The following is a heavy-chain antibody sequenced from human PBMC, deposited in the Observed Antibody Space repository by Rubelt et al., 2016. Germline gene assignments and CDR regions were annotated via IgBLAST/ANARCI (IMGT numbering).Heavy chain of an antibody. CDR3: VKDNSRIRDYGDY. Sequence: EVQLVESGGGLVQPGGSLRLSCSASGFTFSSYGMHWVRQAPGKGLEYVLAISSNGGSTYYTDSVKGRFTISRDNSKNTLYLQMSSLRAEDTAVYYCVKDNSRIRDYGDYWGQGTLVTVSS. CDR2: ISSNGGST. J-gene: IGHJ4*02. D-gene: IGHD4-17*01. CDR1: GFTFSSYG. V-gene: IGHV3-64D*06.